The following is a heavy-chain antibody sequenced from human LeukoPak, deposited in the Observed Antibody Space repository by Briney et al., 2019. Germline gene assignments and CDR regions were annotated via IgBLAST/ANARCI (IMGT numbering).Heavy chain of an antibody. D-gene: IGHD6-13*01. Sequence: PGGSLRLSCAASGFTVSSNYMSWVRQAPGKGLEWVSSISISGGSTYYTDSVKGRFTISRDNSKNTLYLQMTSLRAEDTAIYYCAKAEGSSTWYRGEYFQHWGQGTLVTVSS. CDR1: GFTVSSNY. CDR3: AKAEGSSTWYRGEYFQH. V-gene: IGHV3-23*01. CDR2: ISISGGST. J-gene: IGHJ1*01.